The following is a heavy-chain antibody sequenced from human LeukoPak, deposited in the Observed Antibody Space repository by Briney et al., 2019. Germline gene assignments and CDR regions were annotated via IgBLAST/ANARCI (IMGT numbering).Heavy chain of an antibody. CDR3: AKDRGRRIAAAGTPGSY. D-gene: IGHD6-13*01. Sequence: GGTLRLSCAVSGFIFSDYSMNWVRQAPGKGLEWVSSIDSSSNYIYYADSVKGRFTISRDNSKNTLYLQMNSLRAEDTAVYYCAKDRGRRIAAAGTPGSYWGQGTLVTVSS. J-gene: IGHJ4*02. V-gene: IGHV3-21*01. CDR2: IDSSSNYI. CDR1: GFIFSDYS.